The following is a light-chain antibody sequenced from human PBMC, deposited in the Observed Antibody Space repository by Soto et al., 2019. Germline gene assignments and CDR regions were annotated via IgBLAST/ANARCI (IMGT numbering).Light chain of an antibody. J-gene: IGKJ4*01. CDR2: VAS. CDR3: QQYSDWLT. CDR1: QSVGSN. V-gene: IGKV3-15*01. Sequence: EIVMTQSPATLSVSPGERASLSCRSSQSVGSNLVWYQHKPGQAPRLLIYVASTRATGFPARFSGSGSGTEFTLTISSLQAGDFAVYYCQQYSDWLTFGGGTKV.